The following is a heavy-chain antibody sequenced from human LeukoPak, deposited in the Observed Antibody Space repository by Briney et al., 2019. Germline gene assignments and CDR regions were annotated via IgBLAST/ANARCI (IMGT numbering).Heavy chain of an antibody. J-gene: IGHJ4*02. CDR1: GFTFDDYA. V-gene: IGHV3-9*01. CDR2: ISWNSGSI. Sequence: QTGGSLRLSCAASGFTFDDYAMHWVRHAPGKGLEWVSGISWNSGSIGYADSVKGRFTISRDNAKNSLYLQMNSLRAEDTALYYCAKDRGQWLVRGAFDYWGQGTLVTVSS. CDR3: AKDRGQWLVRGAFDY. D-gene: IGHD6-19*01.